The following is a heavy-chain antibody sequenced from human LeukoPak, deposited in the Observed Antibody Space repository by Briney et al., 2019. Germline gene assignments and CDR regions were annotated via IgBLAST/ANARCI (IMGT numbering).Heavy chain of an antibody. CDR2: IRSKANSYAT. CDR3: TATYYYGSGSYFSPDY. Sequence: PGGTLKLSCAASGFTFSGSAMHWVRQASGKGLEWVGRIRSKANSYATAYAASVKGRFTISRDDSNNTAYLQMNSLKTEDTAVYYCTATYYYGSGSYFSPDYWGQGTLVTVSS. V-gene: IGHV3-73*01. D-gene: IGHD3-10*01. CDR1: GFTFSGSA. J-gene: IGHJ4*02.